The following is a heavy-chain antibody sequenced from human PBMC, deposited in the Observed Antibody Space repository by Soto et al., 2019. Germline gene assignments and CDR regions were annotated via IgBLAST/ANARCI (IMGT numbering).Heavy chain of an antibody. Sequence: GGSLRLSCTASGFTFGDYAMSWVRQAPGKGLEWVGFIRSKAYGGTTEYAASVKGRFTISRDDSKSIAYLQMNSLKTEDTAVYYCTREQQLVDDAFDIWGQGTMVTVSS. V-gene: IGHV3-49*04. CDR3: TREQQLVDDAFDI. CDR2: IRSKAYGGTT. J-gene: IGHJ3*02. D-gene: IGHD6-6*01. CDR1: GFTFGDYA.